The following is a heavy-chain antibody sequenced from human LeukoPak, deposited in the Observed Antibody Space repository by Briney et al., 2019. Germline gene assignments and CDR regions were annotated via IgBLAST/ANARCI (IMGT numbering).Heavy chain of an antibody. CDR2: IRSKTDGGTT. Sequence: GGSLRLSCAASGFTFSNAWMSWVRQAPGKGLEWIGRIRSKTDGGTTDYAAPVKDRFTISRDDSKNTLFLQINSLKTEDIAVYYCTTYVAVAGTRHFDSWGQGALVTVSS. CDR3: TTYVAVAGTRHFDS. J-gene: IGHJ4*02. D-gene: IGHD6-19*01. CDR1: GFTFSNAW. V-gene: IGHV3-15*01.